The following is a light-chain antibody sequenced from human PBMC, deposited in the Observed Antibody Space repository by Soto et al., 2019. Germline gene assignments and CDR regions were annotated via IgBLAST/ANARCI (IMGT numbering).Light chain of an antibody. J-gene: IGKJ2*01. CDR1: QTISTY. CDR2: DAS. CDR3: QQSDSTPYT. Sequence: DIQMTQSPSSLSASVGDRVTITCRASQTISTYLNWYQQKPGQAPRLLIYDASSLLSGVPSRFSGSGSRTHFTLTIASLQPADFSTYYSQQSDSTPYTFGQGTKVEI. V-gene: IGKV1-39*01.